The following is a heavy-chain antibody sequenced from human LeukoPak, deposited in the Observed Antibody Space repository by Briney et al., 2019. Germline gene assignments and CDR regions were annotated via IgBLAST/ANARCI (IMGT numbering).Heavy chain of an antibody. CDR2: IRHDGTNK. J-gene: IGHJ4*02. Sequence: GGSLRLSCAASGFTFNSYGMHWVRRAPGKGLEWVAFIRHDGTNKYYADSVKGRFTISRDNSKNTLFLQMSSLRAEDTAVYYCGRDVSDTVVVITHNFDFWGQGTLVTVSS. CDR3: GRDVSDTVVVITHNFDF. D-gene: IGHD3-22*01. V-gene: IGHV3-30*02. CDR1: GFTFNSYG.